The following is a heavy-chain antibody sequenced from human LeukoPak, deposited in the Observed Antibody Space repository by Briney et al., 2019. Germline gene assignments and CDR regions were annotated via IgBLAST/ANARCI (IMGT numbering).Heavy chain of an antibody. V-gene: IGHV1-58*02. J-gene: IGHJ4*02. Sequence: GASVKVSCKASGFTFTSSAMQWVRQARGQRLEWIGWIVVGSGNTNYAQKFQERVTITRDMSTSTAYMELSSLRADDTAVYYCAKDLVVGALDYWGQGTLVTVSS. CDR1: GFTFTSSA. D-gene: IGHD1-26*01. CDR3: AKDLVVGALDY. CDR2: IVVGSGNT.